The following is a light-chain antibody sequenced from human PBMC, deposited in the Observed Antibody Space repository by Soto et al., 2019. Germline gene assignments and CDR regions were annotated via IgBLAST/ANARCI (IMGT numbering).Light chain of an antibody. CDR3: QQYDNFPRT. J-gene: IGKJ1*01. Sequence: EIVLTQSPGTLSLSPGERATLSCRASQSISSNYLAWHQQKPGQAPRLLIYGASNRATGVPDKFSGSGSGTDFTLTIDRLEPEEFAVYYCQQYDNFPRTFGPGTKVEFK. CDR2: GAS. CDR1: QSISSNY. V-gene: IGKV3-20*01.